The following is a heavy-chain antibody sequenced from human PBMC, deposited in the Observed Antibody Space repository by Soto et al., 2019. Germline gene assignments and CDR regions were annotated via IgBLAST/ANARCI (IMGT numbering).Heavy chain of an antibody. V-gene: IGHV3-15*01. CDR3: TVDTIAPS. J-gene: IGHJ4*02. CDR2: IKSTSEGGTA. Sequence: GRSVRLSCAASWVTVTNVWMSLVRQAPGKGLEWIGLIKSTSEGGTADLAAPVKGRFSISRDDLKYTMYLHMSSLKTEDTAIYFCTVDTIAPSRGQGSGVTV. D-gene: IGHD2-21*01. CDR1: WVTVTNVW.